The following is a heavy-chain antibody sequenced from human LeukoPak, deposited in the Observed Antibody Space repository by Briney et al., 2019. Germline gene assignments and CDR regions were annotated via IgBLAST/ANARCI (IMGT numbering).Heavy chain of an antibody. CDR2: IKQDGSEK. J-gene: IGHJ6*03. CDR1: GFTFSSYW. Sequence: PGGSLRLSCAASGFTFSSYWMSWVRQAPGKGLEWVANIKQDGSEKYYVDSVKGRFTISRDNAKNSLYLQMNSLRAEDTAVYYCARDGRGSSGWYDGYYYYMDVWGKGTTVTVSS. CDR3: ARDGRGSSGWYDGYYYYMDV. D-gene: IGHD6-19*01. V-gene: IGHV3-7*01.